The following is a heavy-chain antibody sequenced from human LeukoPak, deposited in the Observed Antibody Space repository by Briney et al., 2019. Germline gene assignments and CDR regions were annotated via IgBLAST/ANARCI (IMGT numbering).Heavy chain of an antibody. CDR1: GGSISSYY. J-gene: IGHJ4*02. V-gene: IGHV4-59*08. CDR2: IYYSGST. Sequence: SETLSLTCTVSGGSISSYYWSWIRQPPGKGLGWIGYIYYSGSTNYNPSLKSRVTISVDTSKNQFSLKLSSVTAADTAVYYCARLVGYGDFFDYWGQGTLVTVSS. CDR3: ARLVGYGDFFDY. D-gene: IGHD4-17*01.